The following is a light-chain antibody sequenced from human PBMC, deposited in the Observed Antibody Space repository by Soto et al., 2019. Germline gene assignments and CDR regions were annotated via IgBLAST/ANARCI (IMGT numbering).Light chain of an antibody. CDR2: YVS. J-gene: IGLJ2*01. V-gene: IGLV2-14*01. Sequence: QSVLTQPASVSGSPGQSITISCTGTSSDVGGYNYVSWYQQHPGKAPKLMIYYVSNRPSGVSNRFSGSKSGNTASLTISGLRAEDEADYYCSSYTSSSTLRVFGGGTKLTVL. CDR1: SSDVGGYNY. CDR3: SSYTSSSTLRV.